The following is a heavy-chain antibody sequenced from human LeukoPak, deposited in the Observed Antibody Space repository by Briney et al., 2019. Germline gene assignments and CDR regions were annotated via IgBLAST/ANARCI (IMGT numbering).Heavy chain of an antibody. Sequence: GGSLRLSCAASGFTFSSYEMNWVRQAPGKGLEWVSYISSSGSTIYYADSVKGRFTISRDNSKNTLYLQMNSLRAEDTAVYYCAKDSSSWYFDYWGQGTLVTVSS. CDR3: AKDSSSWYFDY. CDR1: GFTFSSYE. V-gene: IGHV3-48*03. D-gene: IGHD6-13*01. CDR2: ISSSGSTI. J-gene: IGHJ4*02.